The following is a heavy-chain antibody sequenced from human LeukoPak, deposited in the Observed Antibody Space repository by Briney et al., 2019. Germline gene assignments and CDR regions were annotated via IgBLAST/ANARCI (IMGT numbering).Heavy chain of an antibody. CDR2: ISYDGNNK. Sequence: PGRSLRLSCAASGFTFSTSIMHWVRQAPGKGLEWVAVISYDGNNKYYADSVKGRFTISRDNSKNTLYLQMNSLRAEDTAVYYCAKSENDYVWGSYRFFDYWGQGTLVTVSS. CDR3: AKSENDYVWGSYRFFDY. CDR1: GFTFSTSI. V-gene: IGHV3-30*18. D-gene: IGHD3-16*02. J-gene: IGHJ4*02.